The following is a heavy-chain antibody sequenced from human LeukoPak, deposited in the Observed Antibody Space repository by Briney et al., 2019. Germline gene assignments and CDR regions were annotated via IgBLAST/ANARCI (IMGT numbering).Heavy chain of an antibody. CDR2: INAYNGNT. D-gene: IGHD3-10*01. CDR1: GYTFSSYG. CDR3: ARVVITMVRGVSFNWFDP. V-gene: IGHV1-18*01. J-gene: IGHJ5*02. Sequence: ASVKVSCKASGYTFSSYGISWLRQAPGQGLEWMGWINAYNGNTNYAQKLQGRVTMTTDTSTSTAYTELRSLRSDDTAVYYCARVVITMVRGVSFNWFDPWGQGTLVTVSS.